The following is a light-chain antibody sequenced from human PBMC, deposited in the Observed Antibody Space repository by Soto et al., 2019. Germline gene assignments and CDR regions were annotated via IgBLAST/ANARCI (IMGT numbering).Light chain of an antibody. CDR1: QSVSTGH. CDR3: QQYGSSPH. V-gene: IGKV3-20*01. CDR2: GAS. Sequence: IVLAQSPGTLSLSPGERASLSCMATQSVSTGHLAWYQQKPGQAPRLLIYGASSRATGIPDRFSGSGSGTDFTLTISRLEPEDFAVYYCQQYGSSPHFGQGTRLEIK. J-gene: IGKJ5*01.